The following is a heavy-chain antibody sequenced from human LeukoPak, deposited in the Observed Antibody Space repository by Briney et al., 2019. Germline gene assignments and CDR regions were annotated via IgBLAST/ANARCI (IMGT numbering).Heavy chain of an antibody. J-gene: IGHJ4*02. V-gene: IGHV3-21*01. CDR3: AREGFDGDYHPFDY. Sequence: GGSLRLSCAASGFTFSSYSMNWVRQAPGKGLEWVSSISSSSSYIYYADSVKGRFTISRDNAKNSLYLQMNSLRAEDTAVYYCAREGFDGDYHPFDYWGQGTLVTVSS. CDR2: ISSSSSYI. D-gene: IGHD4-17*01. CDR1: GFTFSSYS.